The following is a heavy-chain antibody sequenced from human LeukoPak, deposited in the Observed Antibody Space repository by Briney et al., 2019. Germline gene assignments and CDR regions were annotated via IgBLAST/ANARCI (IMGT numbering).Heavy chain of an antibody. V-gene: IGHV3-23*01. CDR1: GFTFSSYA. CDR3: AKSLNHDYGDSYYFGY. CDR2: ISGSGGST. D-gene: IGHD4-17*01. J-gene: IGHJ4*02. Sequence: GGSLRLSCAASGFTFSSYAMSWVRQAPGKGLEWVSAISGSGGSTYYADSVKGRFTISRDNSKNTLYLQMNSLRAEDTAVYYCAKSLNHDYGDSYYFGYWGQGTLVTVSS.